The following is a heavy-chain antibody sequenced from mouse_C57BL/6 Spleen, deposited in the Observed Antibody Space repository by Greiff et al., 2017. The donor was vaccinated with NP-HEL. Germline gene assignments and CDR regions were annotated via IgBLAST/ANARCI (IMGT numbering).Heavy chain of an antibody. CDR2: IYPGDGDT. V-gene: IGHV1-80*01. J-gene: IGHJ4*01. CDR3: ARDDGGYAMDY. Sequence: QVQLKQSGAELVKPGASVKISCKASGYAFSSYWMNWVKQRPGKGLEWIGQIYPGDGDTNYNGKFKGKATLTADKSSSTAYMQLSSLTSEDSAVYFCARDDGGYAMDYWGQGTSVTVSS. CDR1: GYAFSSYW. D-gene: IGHD2-3*01.